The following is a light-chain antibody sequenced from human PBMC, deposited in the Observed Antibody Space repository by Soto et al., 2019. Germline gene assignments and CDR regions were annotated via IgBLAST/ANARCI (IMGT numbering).Light chain of an antibody. CDR3: QQRSNWPPVT. CDR2: DAS. Sequence: EIVLTQSPATLSLSPGERATLSCRASQSVSSFLAWYQQRPVQAPRLLIYDASSRATGTPARFSGNGSGTDFTLTISSLETEDFGVYYCQQRSNWPPVTFGQGTRLEIK. J-gene: IGKJ5*01. CDR1: QSVSSF. V-gene: IGKV3-11*01.